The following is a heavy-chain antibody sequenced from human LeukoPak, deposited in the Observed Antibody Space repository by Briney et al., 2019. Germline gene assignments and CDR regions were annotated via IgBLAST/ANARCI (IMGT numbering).Heavy chain of an antibody. D-gene: IGHD3-16*02. CDR3: ARKDGPVNI. CDR2: ISSTGSSV. CDR1: GFTFSSYE. Sequence: GGSLRLSCAASGFTFSSYEMNWVRQAPGKGLEWLSYISSTGSSVHYADSVKGRFTVSRDNAKNSLYLQMNSLTAEDTAVYYCARKDGPVNIWGQGTMVTVSS. J-gene: IGHJ3*02. V-gene: IGHV3-48*03.